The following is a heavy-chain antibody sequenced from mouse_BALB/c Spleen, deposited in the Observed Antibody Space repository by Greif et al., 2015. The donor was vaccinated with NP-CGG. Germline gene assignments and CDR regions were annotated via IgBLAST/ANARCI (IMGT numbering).Heavy chain of an antibody. J-gene: IGHJ4*01. V-gene: IGHV14-1*02. CDR1: GFNIKDYY. CDR2: IDPENGNT. CDR3: APGGYYAMDY. Sequence: EVQLQQSGAELVRPGALVKLSCKASGFNIKDYYMHWVKQRPEQGLEWIGWIDPENGNTIYDPKFQGKASITADTSSNTAYLQLSSLTSEDTAVYYCAPGGYYAMDYWGQGTSVTVSS.